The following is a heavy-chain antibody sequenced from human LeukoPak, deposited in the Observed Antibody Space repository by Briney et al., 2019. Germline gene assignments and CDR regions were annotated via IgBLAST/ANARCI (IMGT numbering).Heavy chain of an antibody. V-gene: IGHV5-51*01. CDR1: GYSFTSYW. D-gene: IGHD6-19*01. Sequence: GESLKISCKGSGYSFTSYWIGWVRQMPGKGLEWMGIIYPGDSDTRYSPSFQGQVTISADKSISTAYLQWSSLKASDTAGYYCARGVIAVAGGPTTPADYWGQGTLVTVSS. CDR2: IYPGDSDT. CDR3: ARGVIAVAGGPTTPADY. J-gene: IGHJ4*02.